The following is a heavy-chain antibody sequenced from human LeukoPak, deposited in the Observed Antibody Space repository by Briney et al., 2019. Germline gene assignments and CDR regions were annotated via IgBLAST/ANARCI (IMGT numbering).Heavy chain of an antibody. Sequence: GESLKISCKGSGYSFTSYWIGWVRLMPGKGLEWMGIIYPGDSDTRYSPSFQGQVTMSADKSITTAHLQWSSLKASDTAMYYCASLARRVYVEYYFDYWGQGTLVTVSS. CDR2: IYPGDSDT. J-gene: IGHJ4*02. CDR1: GYSFTSYW. CDR3: ASLARRVYVEYYFDY. V-gene: IGHV5-51*01. D-gene: IGHD2-8*01.